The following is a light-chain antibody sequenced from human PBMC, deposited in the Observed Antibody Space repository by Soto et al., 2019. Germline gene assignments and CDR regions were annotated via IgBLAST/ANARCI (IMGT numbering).Light chain of an antibody. Sequence: TNTPSTAYASVGDRVIIPCRASQSVSSWLAWYQQKPGTSPKLLIYDASTLESGVPSRFSGSGSGTEFTLTISSLQSEDFAVYCSQQDNNRTGKFGQGTKVEI. CDR1: QSVSSW. V-gene: IGKV1-5*01. CDR3: QQDNNRTGK. J-gene: IGKJ1*01. CDR2: DAS.